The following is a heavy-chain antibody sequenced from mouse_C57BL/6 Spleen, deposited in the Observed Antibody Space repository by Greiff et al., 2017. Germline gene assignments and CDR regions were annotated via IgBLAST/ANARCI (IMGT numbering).Heavy chain of an antibody. CDR1: GYSITSGYD. J-gene: IGHJ3*01. Sequence: EVMLVESGPGMVKPSQSLSLTCTVTGYSITSGYDWHWIRHFPGNKLEWMGYISYSGSTNYNPSLKSRISITHDTSKNHFFLKLNSVTTEDTATYYCARGYYGSSSWFAYWGQGSLVTVSA. CDR3: ARGYYGSSSWFAY. D-gene: IGHD1-1*01. CDR2: ISYSGST. V-gene: IGHV3-1*01.